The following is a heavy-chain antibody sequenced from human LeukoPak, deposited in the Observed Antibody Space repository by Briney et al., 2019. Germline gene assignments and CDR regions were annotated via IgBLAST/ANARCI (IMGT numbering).Heavy chain of an antibody. CDR3: ARGGDYYGSGSYSYYYYYMDV. CDR2: IYYSGST. V-gene: IGHV4-59*01. CDR1: GGSISSSY. D-gene: IGHD3-10*01. J-gene: IGHJ6*03. Sequence: SETLSLTCTVSGGSISSSYWSWIRQPPGKGLEWIGYIYYSGSTNYNPSLKSRVTISVDTSKNQFSLKLSSVTAADTAVYYCARGGDYYGSGSYSYYYYYMDVWGKGTTVTVSS.